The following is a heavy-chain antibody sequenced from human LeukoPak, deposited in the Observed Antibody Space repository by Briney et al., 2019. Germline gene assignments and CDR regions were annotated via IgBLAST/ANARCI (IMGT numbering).Heavy chain of an antibody. Sequence: GGSLRLSCAASGFTFSRHGKHWVRQAPGKGLEWVAFIRYDGSDKYYADSVKGRFTISRDNSENTLYLQMNSLRPEDTAVYYCAKGSYYCSNNCRQYYSYMDVWGKGTTVILSS. CDR2: IRYDGSDK. D-gene: IGHD2-2*01. J-gene: IGHJ6*03. V-gene: IGHV3-30*02. CDR1: GFTFSRHG. CDR3: AKGSYYCSNNCRQYYSYMDV.